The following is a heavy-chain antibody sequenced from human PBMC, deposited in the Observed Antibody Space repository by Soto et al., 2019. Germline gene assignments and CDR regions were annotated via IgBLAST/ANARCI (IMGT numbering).Heavy chain of an antibody. J-gene: IGHJ6*02. V-gene: IGHV1-18*01. Sequence: QVQLVQSGAEVKKPGASVKVSCKASGYTFTSYGISWVRQAPGQGLEWMGWISAYNGNTNYAQKLQGRVTMTTDTSTSTAYMELRSLRSDDTAVYYCAGVVVVPAAIPDYYYGMDVWGQGTTVTVSS. CDR3: AGVVVVPAAIPDYYYGMDV. CDR1: GYTFTSYG. D-gene: IGHD2-2*02. CDR2: ISAYNGNT.